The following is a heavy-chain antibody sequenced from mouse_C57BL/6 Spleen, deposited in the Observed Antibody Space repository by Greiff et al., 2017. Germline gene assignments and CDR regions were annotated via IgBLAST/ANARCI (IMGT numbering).Heavy chain of an antibody. CDR3: ARYDLHAMDY. V-gene: IGHV5-17*01. CDR2: ISSGSSTI. CDR1: GFTFSDYG. J-gene: IGHJ4*01. D-gene: IGHD2-3*01. Sequence: DVMLVESGGGLVKPGGSLKLSCAASGFTFSDYGMHWVRQAPEKGLEWVAYISSGSSTIYYADTVKGRFTISRDNAKNTLFLQMTSLRSEDTAMYYCARYDLHAMDYWGQGTSVTVSS.